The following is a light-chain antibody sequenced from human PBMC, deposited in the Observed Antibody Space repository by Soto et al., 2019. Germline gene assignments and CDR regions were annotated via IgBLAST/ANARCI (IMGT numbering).Light chain of an antibody. CDR1: SSNIGAGYD. Sequence: QSVLTQPPSASGTPGQRVTISCTGSSSNIGAGYDVHWYQQLPGTAPKLLIYGNSNRPSGVPDRFSGSKSGTSASLAITGLQAEDEADYYCQSYDSSLRGVFGGGTKVTVL. CDR3: QSYDSSLRGV. J-gene: IGLJ3*02. V-gene: IGLV1-40*01. CDR2: GNS.